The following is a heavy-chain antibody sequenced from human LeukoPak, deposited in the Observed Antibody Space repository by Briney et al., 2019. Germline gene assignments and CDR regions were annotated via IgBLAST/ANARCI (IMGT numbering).Heavy chain of an antibody. CDR2: ISGSADST. J-gene: IGHJ4*02. V-gene: IGHV3-23*01. CDR1: RFTFSNYA. Sequence: GGSLRLSCAGSRFTFSNYAMTWVRQAPGKGLEWVSGISGSADSTYHADSVKGRFTISRDNSKNTLYLQMNSLRAEDTAVYYCAKETGYSGYDYGDYWGQGTLVTVSS. CDR3: AKETGYSGYDYGDY. D-gene: IGHD5-12*01.